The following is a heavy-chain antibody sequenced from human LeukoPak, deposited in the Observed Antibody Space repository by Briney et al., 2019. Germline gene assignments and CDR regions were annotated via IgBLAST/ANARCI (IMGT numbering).Heavy chain of an antibody. V-gene: IGHV4-39*01. J-gene: IGHJ4*02. CDR2: IYYSGST. Sequence: TSETLSLTCTVSGGSISSSSYYWGWIRQPPGKGLEWIGSIYYSGSTYYNPSLKSRVTISVDTSKNQFSLKLSSVTAADTAVYYCARLYADYDILTGYYVGLYFDYWGQGTLVTVSS. CDR1: GGSISSSSYY. D-gene: IGHD3-9*01. CDR3: ARLYADYDILTGYYVGLYFDY.